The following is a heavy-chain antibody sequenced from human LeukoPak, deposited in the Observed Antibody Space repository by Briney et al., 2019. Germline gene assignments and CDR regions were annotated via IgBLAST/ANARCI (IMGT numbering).Heavy chain of an antibody. CDR3: TRFPYGDYGDFDY. CDR2: IRSKAYDGTT. CDR1: GFTFGDYA. J-gene: IGHJ4*02. V-gene: IGHV3-49*03. Sequence: GGSLRLSCTASGFTFGDYAMSWFRQAPGKGLEWVSFIRSKAYDGTTEYAASVKGRFTISRDDSKSIAYLQMNSLKTEDTAVYYCTRFPYGDYGDFDYWGQGTLVTVSS. D-gene: IGHD4-17*01.